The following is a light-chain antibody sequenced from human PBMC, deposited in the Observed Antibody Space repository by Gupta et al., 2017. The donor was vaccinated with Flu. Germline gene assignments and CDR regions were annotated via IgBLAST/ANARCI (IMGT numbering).Light chain of an antibody. Sequence: DIVMTQSPDSLAVSLGERATINCKSSQTILYSSTNKHYLAWYQQKPGQPPKLLIYWSSTRESGVPDRFSGNGSGTDFTLTISSLQAEDAAVYYCQQYYSTPNVGQGTRLELK. CDR3: QQYYSTPN. J-gene: IGKJ5*01. CDR2: WSS. V-gene: IGKV4-1*01. CDR1: QTILYSSTNKHY.